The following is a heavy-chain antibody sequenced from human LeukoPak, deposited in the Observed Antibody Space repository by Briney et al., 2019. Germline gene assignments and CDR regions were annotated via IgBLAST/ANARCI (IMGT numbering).Heavy chain of an antibody. V-gene: IGHV1-18*01. J-gene: IGHJ4*02. CDR2: ISAYNGNT. CDR3: ARGGGSSYYDSSTYFDY. CDR1: TYTFTNYN. Sequence: GASVKVACKASTYTFTNYNISWVRQAPGQGVEGLGWISAYNGNTNYAQTLHGRVTMTTDTSTSTAYMELRSLKSDDTAMYYCARGGGSSYYDSSTYFDYWGQGTLVTVSS. D-gene: IGHD3-22*01.